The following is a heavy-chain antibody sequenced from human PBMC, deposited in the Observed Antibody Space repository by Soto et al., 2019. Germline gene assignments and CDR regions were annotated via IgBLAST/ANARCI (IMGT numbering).Heavy chain of an antibody. D-gene: IGHD6-6*01. CDR1: GFTFSSYE. CDR3: ARVVSRNGYSSSRAYYYYYGMDV. Sequence: PGGSLRLSCAASGFTFSSYEMNWVRQAPGKGLEWVSYISSSGSTIYYADSVKGRFTISRDNAKNSLYLQMNSLRAEDTAVYYCARVVSRNGYSSSRAYYYYYGMDVWGQGTTVTVS. V-gene: IGHV3-48*03. J-gene: IGHJ6*02. CDR2: ISSSGSTI.